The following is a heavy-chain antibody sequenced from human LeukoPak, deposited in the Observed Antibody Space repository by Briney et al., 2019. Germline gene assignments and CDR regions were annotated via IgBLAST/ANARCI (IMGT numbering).Heavy chain of an antibody. Sequence: SETLSLTCTVSGGSISSYYWSWIRQPPGKGLEWIGYIYYSGSTNYNPSLKSRVTISVDTSKNQFSLKLSSVTAADTAVYYCARTKTRYSSGSPDYFDHWGQGTLVTVSS. V-gene: IGHV4-59*01. J-gene: IGHJ4*02. CDR2: IYYSGST. CDR1: GGSISSYY. D-gene: IGHD6-19*01. CDR3: ARTKTRYSSGSPDYFDH.